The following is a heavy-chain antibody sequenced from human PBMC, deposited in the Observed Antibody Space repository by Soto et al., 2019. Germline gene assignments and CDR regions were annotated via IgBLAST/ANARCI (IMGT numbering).Heavy chain of an antibody. Sequence: PSETLSLTCTVSGGSITSGDYYWSWIRQSPGRGLEGIGYIYKTGSDWYNMSLKRRLKISTDKSRNQFSLEVKSVTAADAGVYYCAIARESPYSRPYDAYGMYVWGQCTTVT. CDR2: IYKTGSD. V-gene: IGHV4-30-4*01. J-gene: IGHJ6*01. CDR3: AIARESPYSRPYDAYGMYV. CDR1: GGSITSGDYY. D-gene: IGHD2-21*01.